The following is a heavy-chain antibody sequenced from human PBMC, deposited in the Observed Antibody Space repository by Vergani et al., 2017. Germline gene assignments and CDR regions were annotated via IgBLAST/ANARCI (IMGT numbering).Heavy chain of an antibody. Sequence: EVQLVQSGAEVKKPGESLKISCQISGYSFTNYWIGWVRQMPGKGLEWMGIIHPADSDTRYSPSFQGQVTISVDKSISTAYLQRSSLRASVSAMYYCARLYGRDSSGSKYFDYWVQGTLVTVSS. D-gene: IGHD3-22*01. V-gene: IGHV5-51*01. J-gene: IGHJ4*02. CDR2: IHPADSDT. CDR1: GYSFTNYW. CDR3: ARLYGRDSSGSKYFDY.